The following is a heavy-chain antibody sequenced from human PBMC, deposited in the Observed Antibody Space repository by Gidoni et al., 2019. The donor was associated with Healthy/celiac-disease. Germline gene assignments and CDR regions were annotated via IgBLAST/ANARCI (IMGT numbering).Heavy chain of an antibody. CDR2: IYYSGST. V-gene: IGHV4-39*07. J-gene: IGHJ2*01. Sequence: GSIYYSGSTYYNPSLKSRVTISVDTSKNQFSLKLSSVTAADTAVYYCARDRVIVFQGGNRYFDLWGRGTLVTVSS. D-gene: IGHD3-22*01. CDR3: ARDRVIVFQGGNRYFDL.